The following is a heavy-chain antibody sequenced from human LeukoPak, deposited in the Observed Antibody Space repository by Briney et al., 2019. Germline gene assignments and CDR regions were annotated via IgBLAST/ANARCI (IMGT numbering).Heavy chain of an antibody. D-gene: IGHD1-26*01. V-gene: IGHV4-59*08. CDR2: IYYTGST. CDR3: ARLFKDPYSGIYCFDY. CDR1: GGSISSYY. J-gene: IGHJ4*02. Sequence: PSETLSLTCTVSGGSISSYYWSWIRQPPGKGLEWIGYIYYTGSTNYNPSLKSRVTISVDTSKNRFSLKLSSVTAADTAVYCCARLFKDPYSGIYCFDYWGQGTLVTVSS.